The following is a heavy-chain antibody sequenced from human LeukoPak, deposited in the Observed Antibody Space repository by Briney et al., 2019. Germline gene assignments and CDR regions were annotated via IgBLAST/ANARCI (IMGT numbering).Heavy chain of an antibody. CDR3: GRAPGGAYYDILTGYEVYYYYYMDV. J-gene: IGHJ6*03. D-gene: IGHD3-9*01. CDR1: GGSISSHY. Sequence: SETLSLTSTVSGGSISSHYWSWIRQPPGKGLEWIGYIYYSGSTNYNPSLKSRVTISVDTSKNQFSLKLSSVTAADTAVYYCGRAPGGAYYDILTGYEVYYYYYMDVWGKGTTVTVSS. V-gene: IGHV4-59*11. CDR2: IYYSGST.